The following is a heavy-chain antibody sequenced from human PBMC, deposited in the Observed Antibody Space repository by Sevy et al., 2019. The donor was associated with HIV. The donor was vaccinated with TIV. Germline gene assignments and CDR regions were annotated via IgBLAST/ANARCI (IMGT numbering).Heavy chain of an antibody. CDR1: GFSFSSYG. CDR2: IQYDGSNK. D-gene: IGHD2-21*01. Sequence: GGSLRLSCVASGFSFSSYGMHWVRQAPGKGLEWMSYIQYDGSNKDYADSVKGRFTISRDNSKNTLYLQMNSLRVEDTAVFYWVKEGGGEGGDHWGQGTLVTVSS. V-gene: IGHV3-30*02. J-gene: IGHJ4*02. CDR3: VKEGGGEGGDH.